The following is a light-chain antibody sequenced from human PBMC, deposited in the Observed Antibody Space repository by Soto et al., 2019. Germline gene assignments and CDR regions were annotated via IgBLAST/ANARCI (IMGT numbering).Light chain of an antibody. Sequence: QSVLAQPASVSGSPGQSLTISCVGTSGDIGDYNYVSWYQQHPGKVPKVIIYDVSNRPSGVSYRFSGTKSGNTASLTVSGLQAEDDDDYYCCSYTRRGTLIFVTGTKVTV. CDR3: CSYTRRGTLI. J-gene: IGLJ1*01. V-gene: IGLV2-14*01. CDR2: DVS. CDR1: SGDIGDYNY.